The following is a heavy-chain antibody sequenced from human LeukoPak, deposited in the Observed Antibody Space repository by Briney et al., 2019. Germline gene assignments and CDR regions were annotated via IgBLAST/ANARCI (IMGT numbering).Heavy chain of an antibody. CDR2: INHSGST. D-gene: IGHD6-6*01. V-gene: IGHV4-34*01. CDR3: ARGRIAAPRFYYYYMDV. Sequence: KPSETLSLTCAVYGGSFSGYYWSWIRQPPGMGLEWIGEINHSGSTNYNPSLKSRVTISVDTSKNQFSLKLSSVTAADTAVYYCARGRIAAPRFYYYYMDVWGKGTTVTASS. J-gene: IGHJ6*03. CDR1: GGSFSGYY.